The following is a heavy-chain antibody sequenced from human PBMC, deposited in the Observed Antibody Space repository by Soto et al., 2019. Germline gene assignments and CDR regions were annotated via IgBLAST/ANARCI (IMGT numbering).Heavy chain of an antibody. D-gene: IGHD3-22*01. CDR3: ARTMIVVVTLDY. Sequence: NPSETLSLTCTVSGGSISSGDYYWSWIRQPPGKGLEWIGYIYYSGSTYYNPSLKSRVTISVDTSKNQFSLELSSVTAADTAVYYCARTMIVVVTLDYWGQGTLVTVSS. V-gene: IGHV4-30-4*01. J-gene: IGHJ4*02. CDR2: IYYSGST. CDR1: GGSISSGDYY.